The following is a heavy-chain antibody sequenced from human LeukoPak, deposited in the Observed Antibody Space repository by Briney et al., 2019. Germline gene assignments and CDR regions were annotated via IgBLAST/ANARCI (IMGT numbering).Heavy chain of an antibody. CDR3: AKAGIQLWFDY. V-gene: IGHV3-23*01. J-gene: IGHJ5*01. CDR2: ISGSGGST. Sequence: VSGNGIGLGDHRLGKRKKWVSAISGSGGSTYYADSVKGRFTISRDNSKNTLYLQMNSLRAEDTAVYYCAKAGIQLWFDYWGQGTLVTVSS. D-gene: IGHD5-18*01. CDR1: VSGNG.